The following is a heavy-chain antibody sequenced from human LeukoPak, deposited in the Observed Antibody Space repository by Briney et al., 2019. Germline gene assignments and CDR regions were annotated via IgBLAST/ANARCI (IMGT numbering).Heavy chain of an antibody. V-gene: IGHV4-59*01. CDR1: GGSISSYY. D-gene: IGHD4/OR15-4a*01. CDR3: VRGPYGASISKWFDP. J-gene: IGHJ5*02. Sequence: PSETLSLTCTVSGGSISSYYWSWIRQPPGKGLEWIGYIYYSGSTNYSPSLKSRVTISVDTSKNQFSLKLSSVTAADTAVYFCVRGPYGASISKWFDPWGQGTLVIVSS. CDR2: IYYSGST.